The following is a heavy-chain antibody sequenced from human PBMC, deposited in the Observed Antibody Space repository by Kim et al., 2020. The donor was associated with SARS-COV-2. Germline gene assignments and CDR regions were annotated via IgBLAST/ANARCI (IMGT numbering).Heavy chain of an antibody. V-gene: IGHV4-39*01. J-gene: IGHJ4*02. CDR2: IYYSGST. CDR1: GGSISSSSYY. Sequence: SETLSLTCTVSGGSISSSSYYWGWIRQPPGKGLEGIGSIYYSGSTYYNPSLKSRVTISVDTSKNQFSLKLSSVTAADTAVYYCSSLWFVQIYYWGQGTL. CDR3: SSLWFVQIYY. D-gene: IGHD3-10*01.